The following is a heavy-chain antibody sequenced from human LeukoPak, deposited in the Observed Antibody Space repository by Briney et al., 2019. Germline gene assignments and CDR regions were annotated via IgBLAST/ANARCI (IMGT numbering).Heavy chain of an antibody. J-gene: IGHJ4*02. D-gene: IGHD3-16*01. V-gene: IGHV3-74*01. CDR2: INIDERIT. CDR1: GFSFSTQR. Sequence: PGGSLRLSCAASGFSFSTQRMHWVRHAPGKGRVWVSYINIDERITGYADSVKGRFTSCRDNAKKTLYLQMNSLRVEDTVIYYCFREVGEWGQGALVTVSS. CDR3: FREVGE.